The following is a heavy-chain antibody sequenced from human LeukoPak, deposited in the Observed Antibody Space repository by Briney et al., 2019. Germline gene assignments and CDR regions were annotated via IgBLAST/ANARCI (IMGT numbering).Heavy chain of an antibody. CDR2: INADGSSI. CDR1: GFSFSSYW. CDR3: VTLTTAVNQGAFDI. J-gene: IGHJ3*02. D-gene: IGHD3-9*01. V-gene: IGHV3-74*01. Sequence: GGSLRLSCAASGFSFSSYWVHWIRQAPGKGLVWVARINADGSSISYVDSVKGRFTISRDSAENTLDLQMKSLRAEDTAVYYCVTLTTAVNQGAFDIWGQGTMVTVSS.